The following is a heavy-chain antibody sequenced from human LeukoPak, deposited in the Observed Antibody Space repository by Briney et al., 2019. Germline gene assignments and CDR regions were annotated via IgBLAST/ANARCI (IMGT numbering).Heavy chain of an antibody. J-gene: IGHJ4*02. CDR1: GFTFSTSH. CDR2: INSRSATI. CDR3: VSDGEECIRPFDY. V-gene: IGHV3-48*01. D-gene: IGHD5/OR15-5a*01. Sequence: PGGSLRLSCVASGFTFSTSHISWIRQAPGKGLECVSYINSRSATIRYADSVKVRFTISRDNAENSLYLQMNSLRAGARAGYYWVSDGEECIRPFDYSAQG.